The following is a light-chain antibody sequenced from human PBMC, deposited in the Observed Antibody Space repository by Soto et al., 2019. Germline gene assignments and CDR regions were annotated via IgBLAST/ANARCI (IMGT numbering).Light chain of an antibody. Sequence: QSVLTQPPSVSGAPGQRVTISCTGSSSNIGAGYDVHWYQQLPGTAPKLLIYGNSSRPSGVPDRFSGSKSGTSASLAITGLQAEDEADYYCQSYDSSLSGGLVFGGGTQLTVL. CDR2: GNS. CDR3: QSYDSSLSGGLV. J-gene: IGLJ2*01. V-gene: IGLV1-40*01. CDR1: SSNIGAGYD.